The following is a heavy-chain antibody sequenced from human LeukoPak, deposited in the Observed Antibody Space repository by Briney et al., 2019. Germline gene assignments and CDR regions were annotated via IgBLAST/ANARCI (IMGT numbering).Heavy chain of an antibody. V-gene: IGHV3-23*01. CDR1: GFTFSSSA. Sequence: GGSLRLSCATSGFTFSSSAMSWVRQAPGKGLEWVSTITVGGGDTNYADSVKGRFTISRDNSRNTLYLEMNNLRPEDTALYYCARFWYHSGSPDDHWGQGTLVIVSS. D-gene: IGHD6-19*01. CDR2: ITVGGGDT. J-gene: IGHJ4*02. CDR3: ARFWYHSGSPDDH.